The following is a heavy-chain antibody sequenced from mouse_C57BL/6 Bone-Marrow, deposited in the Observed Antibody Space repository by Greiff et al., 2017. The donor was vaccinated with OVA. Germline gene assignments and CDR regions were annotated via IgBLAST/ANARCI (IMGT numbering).Heavy chain of an antibody. CDR2: IDPSDSYT. J-gene: IGHJ2*01. Sequence: QVQLQQSGAELVRPGTSVKLSCKASGYTFTSYWMHWVKQRPGQGLEWIGVIDPSDSYTNYNQKFKGKATLTVDTSSSTAYMQLSSLTSEDSAVYYCARESCRYWGQGTTLTVSS. CDR1: GYTFTSYW. CDR3: ARESCRY. V-gene: IGHV1-59*01.